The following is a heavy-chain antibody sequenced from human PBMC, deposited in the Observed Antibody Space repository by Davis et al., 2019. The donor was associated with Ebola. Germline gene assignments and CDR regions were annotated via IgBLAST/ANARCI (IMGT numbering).Heavy chain of an antibody. CDR3: AEGGTNNFLGAN. CDR2: ISDAATGNT. V-gene: IGHV3-23*01. D-gene: IGHD2-8*01. Sequence: GESLKISCAASGFAFGSFTMNWVRQAPGKGLEWVSTISDAATGNTHYADSVRGRFSISRDDSKNTLYLQMDSLRAEDTAVFYCAEGGTNNFLGANWGQGTLVTVSS. J-gene: IGHJ4*02. CDR1: GFAFGSFT.